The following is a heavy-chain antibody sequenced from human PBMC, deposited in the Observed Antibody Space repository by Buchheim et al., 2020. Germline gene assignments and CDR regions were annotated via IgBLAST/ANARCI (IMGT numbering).Heavy chain of an antibody. CDR1: GGSISSTRYY. V-gene: IGHV4-39*07. CDR3: SRAVTAKYYGMDV. CDR2: IYSRGIT. J-gene: IGHJ6*02. D-gene: IGHD4-11*01. Sequence: QLQLQESGPGLVKPSETLSLTCTVSGGSISSTRYYWGWIRQPPGKWLEWIGNIYSRGITYYNPYLKSRVTISIDTSQTQFSLKLRSVNAADMAVYYCSRAVTAKYYGMDVWGQGTT.